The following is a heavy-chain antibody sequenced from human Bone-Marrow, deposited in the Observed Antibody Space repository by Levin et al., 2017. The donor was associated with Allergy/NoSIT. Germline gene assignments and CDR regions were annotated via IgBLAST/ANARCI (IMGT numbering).Heavy chain of an antibody. Sequence: KLGESLKISCAASGFTFSDYYMSWIRQAPGKGLEWLSYISSSGSTKWYADSVKGRFTVSRDNARNSLYLQMNSLRAEDTAVYFCARDHLGGQELGWNWFDPWGQGTLVTVSS. D-gene: IGHD6-19*01. CDR3: ARDHLGGQELGWNWFDP. J-gene: IGHJ5*02. CDR1: GFTFSDYY. CDR2: ISSSGSTK. V-gene: IGHV3-11*01.